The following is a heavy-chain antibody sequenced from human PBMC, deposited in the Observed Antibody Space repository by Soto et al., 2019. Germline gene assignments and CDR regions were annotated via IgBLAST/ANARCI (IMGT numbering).Heavy chain of an antibody. Sequence: SETLSLTCAVSGGSISSGDNSWSWIRQPPGKGLEWIGYIYHNGNTYYNPSLNSRATVSVDRSKNQFSLRLTSVTAADTAVYFCARRRIPSGYDDFFDVRAQGIPVTVSS. CDR3: ARRRIPSGYDDFFDV. CDR2: IYHNGNT. D-gene: IGHD5-12*01. CDR1: GGSISSGDNS. J-gene: IGHJ4*02. V-gene: IGHV4-30-2*01.